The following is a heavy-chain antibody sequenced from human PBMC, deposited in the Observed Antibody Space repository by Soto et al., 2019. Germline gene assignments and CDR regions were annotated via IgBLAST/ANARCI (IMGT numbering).Heavy chain of an antibody. CDR2: ISGSGGST. CDR1: GFTFSSYA. CDR3: AKDEPLITSQNIVIRPFDP. J-gene: IGHJ5*02. D-gene: IGHD3-16*02. Sequence: EVQLLESGGGLVQPGGSLRLSCAASGFTFSSYAMSWVRQAPGKGLEWVSAISGSGGSTYYADSVKGRFTISRDNSKNQLYLQMNSLRAEDTAVYYCAKDEPLITSQNIVIRPFDPWGQGTLVTVSS. V-gene: IGHV3-23*01.